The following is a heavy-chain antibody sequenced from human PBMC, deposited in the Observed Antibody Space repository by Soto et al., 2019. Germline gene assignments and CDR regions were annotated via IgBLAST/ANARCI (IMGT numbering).Heavy chain of an antibody. CDR3: ARPRGSGSYYKGYYGMDV. CDR1: GFTFSSYA. Sequence: GGSLRLSCAASGFTFSSYAMHWVRQAPGKGLEWVAVISHDGSNKCYADSVKGRFTISRDNSKNTLYLQMNSLRAEDTAVYYCARPRGSGSYYKGYYGMDVWGQGTTVTAP. J-gene: IGHJ6*02. V-gene: IGHV3-30-3*01. CDR2: ISHDGSNK. D-gene: IGHD3-10*01.